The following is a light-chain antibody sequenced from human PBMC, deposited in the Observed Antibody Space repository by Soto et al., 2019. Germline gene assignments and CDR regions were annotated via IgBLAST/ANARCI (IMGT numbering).Light chain of an antibody. Sequence: ELVMTHSPATLSVSPGERATLSCRASQSVSSNLAWYQQKPGQAPRLLIYGASTRATGIPARFSGSGSGTEFTLTISSLQSEDFAVYYCQQYNNWPQTFGQGTKVE. CDR2: GAS. V-gene: IGKV3-15*01. CDR1: QSVSSN. J-gene: IGKJ1*01. CDR3: QQYNNWPQT.